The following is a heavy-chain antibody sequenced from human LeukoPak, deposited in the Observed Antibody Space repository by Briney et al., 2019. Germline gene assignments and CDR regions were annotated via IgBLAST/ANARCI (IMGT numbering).Heavy chain of an antibody. Sequence: GSLRLSCAPSEFSGGSNYMTWVRQAPGEGLEWIGEINHSGSTNYNPSLKSRVTISVDTSKNQFSLKLSSVTAADTAVYYCATRRITIFGGAIDYWGQGTLVTVSS. CDR1: EFSGGSNY. CDR3: ATRRITIFGGAIDY. V-gene: IGHV4-34*01. D-gene: IGHD3-3*01. CDR2: INHSGST. J-gene: IGHJ4*02.